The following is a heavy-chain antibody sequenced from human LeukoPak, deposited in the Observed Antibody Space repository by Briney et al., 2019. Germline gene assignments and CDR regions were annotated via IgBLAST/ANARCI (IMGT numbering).Heavy chain of an antibody. CDR1: GGSISSSSYY. CDR2: IYYSGST. CDR3: AAITMIVVEKGAFDI. Sequence: PSETLSLTCTVSGGSISSSSYYWGWIRQPPGKGLEWIGSIYYSGSTYYNPSLKSRVTISVDTSKNQFSLKLSSVTAADTAVYYCAAITMIVVEKGAFDIWGQGTMVTVSS. D-gene: IGHD3-22*01. J-gene: IGHJ3*02. V-gene: IGHV4-39*01.